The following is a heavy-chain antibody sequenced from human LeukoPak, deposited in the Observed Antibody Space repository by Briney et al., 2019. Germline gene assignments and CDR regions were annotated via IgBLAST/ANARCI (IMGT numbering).Heavy chain of an antibody. CDR3: ARSEGYCSGGSCYSDWFDP. J-gene: IGHJ5*02. CDR1: SGSINNYY. V-gene: IGHV4-34*01. Sequence: PSETLSLTCTVSSGSINNYYWSWIRQPPGKGLEWIGEINHSGSTNYNPSLKSRVTISVDTSKNQFSLKLSSVTAADTAVYYCARSEGYCSGGSCYSDWFDPWGQGTLVTVSS. D-gene: IGHD2-15*01. CDR2: INHSGST.